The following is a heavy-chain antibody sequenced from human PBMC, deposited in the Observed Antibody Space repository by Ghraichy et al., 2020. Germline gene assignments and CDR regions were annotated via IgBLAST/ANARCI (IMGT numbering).Heavy chain of an antibody. CDR3: ARDRGTAMVLN. CDR2: SNWNGGST. Sequence: GGSLRLSCAASGFTFDDYGMSWVRQAPGKGLEWVSGSNWNGGSTGYADSVKGRFTISRDNAKNSLYLQMNSLRAEDTALYYWARDRGTAMVLNWGQGTLVTVSS. CDR1: GFTFDDYG. D-gene: IGHD5-18*01. V-gene: IGHV3-20*04. J-gene: IGHJ4*02.